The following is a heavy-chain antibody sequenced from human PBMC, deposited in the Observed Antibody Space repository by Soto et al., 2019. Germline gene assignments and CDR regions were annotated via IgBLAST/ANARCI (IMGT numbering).Heavy chain of an antibody. J-gene: IGHJ6*02. CDR3: AREGAAPSYYSGMDV. Sequence: QVQLQESGPGLVKPSQTLSLTCTVSGGSISSGGYFWSWIRQHPGKGLEWIGFIYYSGSTYYNPSLKSRVTISVDTSKSQFSLKLSSVTAADTAVYYCAREGAAPSYYSGMDVWGQGTTVTVSS. CDR1: GGSISSGGYF. D-gene: IGHD6-6*01. V-gene: IGHV4-31*03. CDR2: IYYSGST.